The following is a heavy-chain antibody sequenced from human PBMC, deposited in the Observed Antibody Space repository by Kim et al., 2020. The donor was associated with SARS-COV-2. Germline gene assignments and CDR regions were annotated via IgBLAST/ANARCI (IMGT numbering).Heavy chain of an antibody. CDR1: GFTFSSYA. CDR3: AKDHCSSTSCYVGYAFDI. D-gene: IGHD2-2*01. CDR2: ISGSGGST. V-gene: IGHV3-23*01. J-gene: IGHJ3*02. Sequence: GGSLRLSCAASGFTFSSYAMSWVRQAPGKGLEWVSAISGSGGSTYYADSVKGRFTISRDNSKNTLYLQMNSLRAEDTAVYYCAKDHCSSTSCYVGYAFDIWGQGTMVTVSS.